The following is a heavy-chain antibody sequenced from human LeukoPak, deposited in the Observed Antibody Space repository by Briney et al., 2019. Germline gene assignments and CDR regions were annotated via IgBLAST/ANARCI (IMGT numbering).Heavy chain of an antibody. CDR3: AKVFPGTAVADY. CDR2: IRYDGSNK. CDR1: GFTFSSYA. V-gene: IGHV3-30*02. Sequence: GGSLRLSCAASGFTFSSYAMHWVRQAPGKGLEWVAFIRYDGSNKYYADSVKGRFTISRDNSKNTLYLQMNSLRAEDTAVYYCAKVFPGTAVADYWGQGTLVTVSS. D-gene: IGHD6-19*01. J-gene: IGHJ4*02.